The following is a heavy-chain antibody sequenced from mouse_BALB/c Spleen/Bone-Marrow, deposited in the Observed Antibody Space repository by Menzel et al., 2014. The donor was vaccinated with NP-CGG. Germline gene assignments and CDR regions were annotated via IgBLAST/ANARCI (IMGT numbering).Heavy chain of an antibody. D-gene: IGHD4-1*01. CDR2: IDPANGNT. CDR3: ARWEYCAMDY. Sequence: EVQVVESGAELVKPGASVKLSCTASGFNIKDTYMHWVKQRPEQGLEWIGRIDPANGNTKYDPKFQGKATITADTSSNTAYLQLSSLTSEDTAIYYCARWEYCAMDYWGQGTSVTVSS. V-gene: IGHV14-3*02. J-gene: IGHJ4*01. CDR1: GFNIKDTY.